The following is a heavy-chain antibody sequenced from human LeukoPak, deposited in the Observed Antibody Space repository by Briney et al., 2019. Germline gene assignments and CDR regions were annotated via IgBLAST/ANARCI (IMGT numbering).Heavy chain of an antibody. V-gene: IGHV3-48*04. CDR1: GFTFSSYS. Sequence: GSLRLSCAAPGFTFSSYSMNWVRQAPGKGLEWVSSISSSGSTIYYADSVKGRFTIPRDNAKNSLYLQMNSLRAEDTAVYYCAREAAVTAFDYWGQGTLVTVSS. CDR3: AREAAVTAFDY. D-gene: IGHD2-21*02. J-gene: IGHJ4*02. CDR2: ISSSGSTI.